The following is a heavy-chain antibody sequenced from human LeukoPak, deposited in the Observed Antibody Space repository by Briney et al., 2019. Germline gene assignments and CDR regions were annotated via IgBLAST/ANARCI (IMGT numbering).Heavy chain of an antibody. J-gene: IGHJ5*02. CDR2: INPSGGST. Sequence: ASVKVSCKASGYTFTSYYMHWVRQAPGQGLEWMGIINPSGGSTSYAQKFQGRVTMTRDMSTSTVYMELSSLRSDDTAMYYCARNAGSYFEFAPWGQGTLVTVSS. V-gene: IGHV1-46*01. D-gene: IGHD1-26*01. CDR1: GYTFTSYY. CDR3: ARNAGSYFEFAP.